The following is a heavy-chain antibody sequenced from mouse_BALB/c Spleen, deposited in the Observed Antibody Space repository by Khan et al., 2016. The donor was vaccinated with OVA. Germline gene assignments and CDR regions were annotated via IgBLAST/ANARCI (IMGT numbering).Heavy chain of an antibody. J-gene: IGHJ2*01. CDR1: GYAFTNYL. V-gene: IGHV1-54*01. Sequence: QVQLQQSGAELVRPGTSVKVSCKASGYAFTNYLIEWIKQRPGQGLEWIGVINPGRGGANYNEKFKGKATLTADKSSSTAYIQLSSLTSDDSAVYFCAREWGKGFFDYWGQGTTLTVSS. CDR3: AREWGKGFFDY. CDR2: INPGRGGA. D-gene: IGHD3-3*01.